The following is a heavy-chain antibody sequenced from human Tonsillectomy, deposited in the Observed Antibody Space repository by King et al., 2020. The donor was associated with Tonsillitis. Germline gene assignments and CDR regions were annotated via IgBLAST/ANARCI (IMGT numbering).Heavy chain of an antibody. Sequence: QLVQSGSELKKPGASVKISCKTSGYTFSNYAVTWVRQAPGQGLECMGWINTNTGIPTYAQGFTGRFVFSLDNSVTTAYLQINGLKAADTAMYYCARMSKGSTMVTNVLFDYWGQGALVTVPS. CDR2: INTNTGIP. D-gene: IGHD4-17*01. CDR1: GYTFSNYA. V-gene: IGHV7-4-1*02. CDR3: ARMSKGSTMVTNVLFDY. J-gene: IGHJ4*02.